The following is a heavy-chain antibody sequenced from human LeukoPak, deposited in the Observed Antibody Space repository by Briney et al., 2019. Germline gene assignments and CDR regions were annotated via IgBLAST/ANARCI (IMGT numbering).Heavy chain of an antibody. Sequence: GGSLRLSCAASGFTFSSYSMNWARQAPGKGLEWVSYISSSSSTIYYADSVKGRFTISRDNAKNSLYLQMNSLRAEDTAVYYCARGGGRDGYSQFDYWGQGTLVTVSS. V-gene: IGHV3-48*01. CDR2: ISSSSSTI. CDR3: ARGGGRDGYSQFDY. CDR1: GFTFSSYS. J-gene: IGHJ4*02. D-gene: IGHD5-24*01.